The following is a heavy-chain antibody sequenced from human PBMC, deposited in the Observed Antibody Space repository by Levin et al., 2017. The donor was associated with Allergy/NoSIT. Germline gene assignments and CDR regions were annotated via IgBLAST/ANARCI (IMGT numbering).Heavy chain of an antibody. CDR2: INHSGFT. J-gene: IGHJ5*02. Sequence: SETLSLTCAVSGDSISRGTYSWSWIRQPPGKGLEWIGYINHSGFTYFNPSLKSRVTISLDRPNNQFSLQLKSVTAADTAVYFCARGPPLAAWGQGILVTVSS. CDR1: GDSISRGTYS. V-gene: IGHV4-30-2*01. CDR3: ARGPPLAA.